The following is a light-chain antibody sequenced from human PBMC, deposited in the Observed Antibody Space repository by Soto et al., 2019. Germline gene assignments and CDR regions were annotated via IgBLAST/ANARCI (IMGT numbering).Light chain of an antibody. V-gene: IGLV2-14*01. J-gene: IGLJ1*01. Sequence: QSVLTQPASVSGSPGQSITISCTGTSSDVGGYNYVSWYQQHPGKAPKLMIYDDSNRPSGVSNRFSGSKSGNTASLTISGLQAEDEADYYCSSYTSSISYVFGTGTKVTVL. CDR3: SSYTSSISYV. CDR1: SSDVGGYNY. CDR2: DDS.